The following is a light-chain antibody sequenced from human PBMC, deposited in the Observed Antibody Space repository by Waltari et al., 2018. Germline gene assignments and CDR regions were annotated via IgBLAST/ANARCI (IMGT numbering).Light chain of an antibody. CDR2: QDN. J-gene: IGLJ2*01. CDR3: QTYDGTTIL. Sequence: SYELTQPRSLSVSPGQTAIITCSGAKLEPKNASWYQQRPGQSPLLVIYQDNNRPSVIPERFSGSGSGTTATLTISGTQVGDEADYYCQTYDGTTILFGGGTKLTVL. V-gene: IGLV3-1*01. CDR1: KLEPKN.